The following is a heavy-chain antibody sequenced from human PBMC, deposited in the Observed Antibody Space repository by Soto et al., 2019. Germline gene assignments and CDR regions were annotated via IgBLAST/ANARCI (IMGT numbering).Heavy chain of an antibody. J-gene: IGHJ4*02. CDR2: IYSGGSV. Sequence: EVQLVETGGGLIQPGGSLRLSCAASGFTVVSNYMTWVRQAPGKGLEWVSVIYSGGSVYYADSVEGRFTISRDNSKNTVYLQMNSLRAEDTAVYYCARHYADDYGDYTGEGVFRTGWIDNWGQGTLVTVSS. D-gene: IGHD4-17*01. CDR3: ARHYADDYGDYTGEGVFRTGWIDN. CDR1: GFTVVSNY. V-gene: IGHV3-53*02.